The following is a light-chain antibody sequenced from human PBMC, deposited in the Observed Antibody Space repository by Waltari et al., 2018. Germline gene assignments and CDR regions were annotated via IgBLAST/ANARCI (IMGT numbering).Light chain of an antibody. V-gene: IGKV3-20*01. CDR2: RAS. Sequence: VLTQSPGTLSLSPGERPTLSCRASRSVIKYLAWYQQTPGRAPRLLIYRASTRATGIPDRFSGSGSGTDFSLTISRLEPDDFAVYYCQKYDSLPATFGQGTRVEIK. CDR1: RSVIKY. CDR3: QKYDSLPAT. J-gene: IGKJ1*01.